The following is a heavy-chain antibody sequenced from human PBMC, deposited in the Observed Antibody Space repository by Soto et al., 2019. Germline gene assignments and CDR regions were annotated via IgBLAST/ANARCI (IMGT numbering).Heavy chain of an antibody. Sequence: GVLRLSCAASGFTFSSYEMNWVRQAPGKGLEWVSYISSSGSTIYYADSVKGRFTISRDNAKNSLYLQMNSLRAEDTAVYYCARDGPDYGGDVWGQGTTVTVSS. CDR3: ARDGPDYGGDV. V-gene: IGHV3-48*03. CDR1: GFTFSSYE. CDR2: ISSSGSTI. J-gene: IGHJ6*02.